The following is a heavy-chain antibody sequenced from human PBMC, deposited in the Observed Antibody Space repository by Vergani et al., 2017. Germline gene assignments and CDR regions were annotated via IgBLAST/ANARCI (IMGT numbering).Heavy chain of an antibody. V-gene: IGHV3-72*01. J-gene: IGHJ4*02. CDR1: GFTFSDHY. Sequence: EVQLVESGGGLVQPGGSLRLSCAASGFTFSDHYMDWVRQAPGKGLEWDGRTRDKANSYTTEYAASVKGRFTISRDDSKNSLYLQMNSLKTEDTAVYYCARVGLAAVGRGFDYWGQGTLVTVSS. D-gene: IGHD6-13*01. CDR2: TRDKANSYTT. CDR3: ARVGLAAVGRGFDY.